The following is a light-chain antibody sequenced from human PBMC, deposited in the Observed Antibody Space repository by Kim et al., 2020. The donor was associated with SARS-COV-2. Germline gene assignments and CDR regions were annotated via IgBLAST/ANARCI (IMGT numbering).Light chain of an antibody. CDR3: SAWDNSLSAVL. Sequence: GQRVTISCSGSTSNIGVFYVYWYQQLPGTAPKRLIYKNNQRPSGVPDRFSGSRSDTSASLAISGLRSEDEGDYYCSAWDNSLSAVLFGGGTQLTVL. J-gene: IGLJ2*01. CDR1: TSNIGVFY. V-gene: IGLV1-47*01. CDR2: KNN.